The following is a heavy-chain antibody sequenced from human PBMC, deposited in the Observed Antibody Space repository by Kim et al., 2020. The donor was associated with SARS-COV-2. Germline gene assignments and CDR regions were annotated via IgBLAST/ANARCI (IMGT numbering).Heavy chain of an antibody. Sequence: GGSLRLSCAASGFTFSSYGMHWVRQAPGKGLEWVAVISYDGSNKYYADSVKGRFTISRDNSKNTLYLQMNSLRAEDTAVYYCAKEIALVRGVIILNYYGMDVWGQGTTVTVSS. CDR3: AKEIALVRGVIILNYYGMDV. D-gene: IGHD3-10*01. J-gene: IGHJ6*02. V-gene: IGHV3-30*18. CDR2: ISYDGSNK. CDR1: GFTFSSYG.